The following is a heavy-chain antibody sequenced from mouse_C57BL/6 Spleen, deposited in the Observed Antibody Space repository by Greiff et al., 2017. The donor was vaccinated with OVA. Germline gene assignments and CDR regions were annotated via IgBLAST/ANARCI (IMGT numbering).Heavy chain of an antibody. CDR1: GFSLSTFGMG. Sequence: QVTLNKSGPGILQPSQTLSLTCSFSGFSLSTFGMGVGWIRQSSGKGLEWLAHTWWDDDKYYNPALKSRLTNSKDTSNNQVCLKIANVDTADTATYYCARMGYGDYGSSTYYFDYWGQGTTLTVSS. D-gene: IGHD1-1*01. CDR3: ARMGYGDYGSSTYYFDY. CDR2: TWWDDDK. V-gene: IGHV8-8*01. J-gene: IGHJ2*01.